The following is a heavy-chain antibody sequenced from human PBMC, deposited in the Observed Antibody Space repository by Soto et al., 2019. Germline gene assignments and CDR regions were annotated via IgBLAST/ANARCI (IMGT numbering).Heavy chain of an antibody. CDR1: GYTFTSYG. J-gene: IGHJ3*02. D-gene: IGHD3-22*01. CDR2: ISAYNGNT. CDR3: ARDLDLYDSSGYYPFDI. Sequence: HVQLVQSGAEVKKPGASVKVSCKASGYTFTSYGISWVRQAPGQGLEWMGWISAYNGNTNYAQKLQGRVTMTTDTSTSTAYMELRSLRSDDTAVYYCARDLDLYDSSGYYPFDIWGQGTMVTVSS. V-gene: IGHV1-18*01.